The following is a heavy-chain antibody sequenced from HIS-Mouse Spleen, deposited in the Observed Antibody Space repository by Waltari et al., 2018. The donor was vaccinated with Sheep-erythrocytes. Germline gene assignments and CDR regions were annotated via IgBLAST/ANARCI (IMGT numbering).Heavy chain of an antibody. V-gene: IGHV1-46*01. Sequence: QWYQRRVTMTRDTSTSTVYMELSSLRSEDTAVYYCARDETEDLKANYFDYWGQGTLVTVSS. CDR3: ARDETEDLKANYFDY. J-gene: IGHJ4*02. D-gene: IGHD2-15*01.